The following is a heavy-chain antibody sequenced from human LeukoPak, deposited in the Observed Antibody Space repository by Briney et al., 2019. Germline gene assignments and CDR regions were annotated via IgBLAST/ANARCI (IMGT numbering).Heavy chain of an antibody. V-gene: IGHV4-30-2*01. CDR2: IYHSGST. Sequence: PSQTLSLTCTVSGGSISSGGYYWSWIRQPPGKGLEWIGYIYHSGSTYYNPSLKSRVTISVDRSKNQFSLKLSSVTAADTAVYYCARQGGLGYCSSTSCYNGAFDIWGQGTMVTVSS. CDR3: ARQGGLGYCSSTSCYNGAFDI. CDR1: GGSISSGGYY. D-gene: IGHD2-2*01. J-gene: IGHJ3*02.